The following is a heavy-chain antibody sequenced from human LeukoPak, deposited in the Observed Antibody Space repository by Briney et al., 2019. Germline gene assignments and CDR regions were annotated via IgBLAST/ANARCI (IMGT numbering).Heavy chain of an antibody. CDR2: ISGSGGST. CDR1: GFTFSSYA. J-gene: IGHJ4*02. D-gene: IGHD1-26*01. Sequence: PGGSLRLSCAASGFTFSSYAMSWVRQAPGKGLEWVSAISGSGGSTYYADSVKGRFTISRDNSKNTLYLQMNSLRAEDTAVYYCAKLGVYRRAGSYDFIDYWGQGTLVTVSS. V-gene: IGHV3-23*01. CDR3: AKLGVYRRAGSYDFIDY.